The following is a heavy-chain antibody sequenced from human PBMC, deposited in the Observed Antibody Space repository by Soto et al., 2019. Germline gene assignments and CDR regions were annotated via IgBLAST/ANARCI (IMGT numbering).Heavy chain of an antibody. CDR3: AIFMGNSVAPTYFDY. CDR1: GGSINNYY. Sequence: SETLSLTCTVSGGSINNYYWSCIRQPPGKGLEWIGYIYYRGSTNYNPSLKSRGTRSVDTFKNQFSLKLSSVTTADTAVYYCAIFMGNSVAPTYFDYWGQGTMVTVSS. D-gene: IGHD5-12*01. V-gene: IGHV4-59*01. J-gene: IGHJ4*02. CDR2: IYYRGST.